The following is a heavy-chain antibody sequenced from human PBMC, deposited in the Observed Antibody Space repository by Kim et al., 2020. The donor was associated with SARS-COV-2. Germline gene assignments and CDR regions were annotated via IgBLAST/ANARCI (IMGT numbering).Heavy chain of an antibody. D-gene: IGHD7-27*01. Sequence: GGSLRLSCAASGFTFDDYAMHWVRQAPGKGLEWVSLIRGDGGSTYYADSVKGRFTISRDNSKNSLYLQMNSLRTEDTALYHCVKDMEKRLVWGWFDPWGQGTLVTVSS. V-gene: IGHV3-43*02. CDR3: VKDMEKRLVWGWFDP. CDR1: GFTFDDYA. CDR2: IRGDGGST. J-gene: IGHJ5*02.